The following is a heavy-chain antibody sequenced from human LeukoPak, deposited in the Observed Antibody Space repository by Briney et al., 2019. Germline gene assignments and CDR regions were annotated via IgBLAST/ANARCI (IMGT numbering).Heavy chain of an antibody. Sequence: GGSLRLSCAVSGFTFSSYWMTWVRQAPGKGLEWVANIMQDGGHRNYVDSVRGRFTISRDNAKNSLYLHMNSLRAEDTAVYYCARVRGDYYIDYWGQGTLVTVSS. CDR2: IMQDGGHR. CDR1: GFTFSSYW. CDR3: ARVRGDYYIDY. V-gene: IGHV3-7*04. J-gene: IGHJ4*02. D-gene: IGHD4-17*01.